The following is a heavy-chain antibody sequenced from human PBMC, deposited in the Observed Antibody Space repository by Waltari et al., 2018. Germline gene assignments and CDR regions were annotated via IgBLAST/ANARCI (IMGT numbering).Heavy chain of an antibody. CDR1: GGSISSGDL. Sequence: QVQLQESGPGLVKPSGTLSLTCAVSGGSISSGDLWSWVRQPPGQGLVWIGDIYHSGTTNYNPSLESRVTISIDNPKNHFSLKLRSVTAADTAMYYCAREREGGIRGQYGLDVWGQGTTVTVSS. D-gene: IGHD3-16*02. CDR2: IYHSGTT. J-gene: IGHJ6*02. CDR3: AREREGGIRGQYGLDV. V-gene: IGHV4-4*02.